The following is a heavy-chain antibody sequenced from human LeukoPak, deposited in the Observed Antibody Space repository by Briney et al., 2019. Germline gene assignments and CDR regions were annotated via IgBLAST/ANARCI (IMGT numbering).Heavy chain of an antibody. V-gene: IGHV4-59*08. J-gene: IGHJ4*02. Sequence: SETLSLTCTVSGGSISSYYWSWIWQPPGKGLEWIGYIYYSGSTNYNPSLKSRVTISVDTSKNRFSLKLSSVTAADTAVYYCAGRRSSYFDYWGQGTLVTVSS. CDR1: GGSISSYY. CDR2: IYYSGST. CDR3: AGRRSSYFDY.